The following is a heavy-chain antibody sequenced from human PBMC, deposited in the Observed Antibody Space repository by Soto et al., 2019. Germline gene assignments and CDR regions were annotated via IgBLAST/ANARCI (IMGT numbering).Heavy chain of an antibody. D-gene: IGHD5-18*01. CDR3: ARDTRGYSYDERNYYYGMDV. V-gene: IGHV3-66*01. CDR1: GFTVSSNY. Sequence: GGSLRLSCAASGFTVSSNYMSWVRQAPGKGLEWVSVIYSGGSTYYADSVKGRFTISRDNSKNTLYLQMNSLRAEDTAVYYCARDTRGYSYDERNYYYGMDVWGQGTTVTVSS. CDR2: IYSGGST. J-gene: IGHJ6*02.